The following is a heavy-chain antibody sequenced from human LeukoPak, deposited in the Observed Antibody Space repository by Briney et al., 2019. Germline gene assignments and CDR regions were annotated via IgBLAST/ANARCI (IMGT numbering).Heavy chain of an antibody. J-gene: IGHJ5*02. D-gene: IGHD3-3*01. CDR3: ARGTDDYDFWSGFYNWFDP. CDR2: INPSGGST. Sequence: ASVKVSCKASGYTFTSYYMHWVRQAPGQGLEWMGIINPSGGSTSYAQKFQGRVTMTRDTSTSTVYMELSSLRSEDTAVYYCARGTDDYDFWSGFYNWFDPWGQGTLVTVSS. V-gene: IGHV1-46*03. CDR1: GYTFTSYY.